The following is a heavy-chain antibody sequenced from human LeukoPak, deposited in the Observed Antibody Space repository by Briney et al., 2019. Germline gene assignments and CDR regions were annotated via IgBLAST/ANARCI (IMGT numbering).Heavy chain of an antibody. CDR2: IIPIFGTA. Sequence: SVKVSCKASGGTFSSYAISWVRQAPGQGLEWMGGIIPIFGTANYAQKFQGRVTITTDESTSTAYMELSSLRSEDTAVHYCARDLPYYDFWSGYEDYYYYMDVWGKGTTVTVSS. CDR1: GGTFSSYA. CDR3: ARDLPYYDFWSGYEDYYYYMDV. J-gene: IGHJ6*03. D-gene: IGHD3-3*01. V-gene: IGHV1-69*05.